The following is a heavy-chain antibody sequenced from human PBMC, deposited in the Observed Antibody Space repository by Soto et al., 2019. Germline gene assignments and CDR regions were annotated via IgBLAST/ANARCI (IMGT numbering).Heavy chain of an antibody. CDR1: GFTFSSYG. D-gene: IGHD3-16*01. CDR2: IWYDGSNK. J-gene: IGHJ4*02. V-gene: IGHV3-33*01. Sequence: PGGSLRLSCAASGFTFSSYGMHWVRQAPGKGLEWVAVIWYDGSNKYYADSVKGRFTISRDNSKNTLYLQMNSLRAEDTAVYYCARGLGGWLPNHQTYYFDYWGQGTLVTVSS. CDR3: ARGLGGWLPNHQTYYFDY.